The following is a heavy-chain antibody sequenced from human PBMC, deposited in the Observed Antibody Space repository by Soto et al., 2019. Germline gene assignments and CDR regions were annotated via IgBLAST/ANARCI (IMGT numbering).Heavy chain of an antibody. V-gene: IGHV3-11*01. Sequence: QVQLVESGGGLVKPGGSLRLSCAASGFTFSGYSTAWVRQAPGKGLEFISYMTDNGVKIYYAYSVKGRFTISRDSAKTSLYLQLDSLRAEDMALDYCATSDPPNPTWGRGTLVTVSS. CDR1: GFTFSGYS. J-gene: IGHJ5*02. CDR2: MTDNGVKI. CDR3: ATSDPPNPT.